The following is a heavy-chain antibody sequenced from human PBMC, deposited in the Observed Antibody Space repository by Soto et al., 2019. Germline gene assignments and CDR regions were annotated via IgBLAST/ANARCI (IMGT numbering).Heavy chain of an antibody. Sequence: QVQLQESGPGLVKPSETLTLSCTVSGASITSSYWSWIRQPPGKGLEWIGYIFNKGTTNYNPSLGGTASMSVDTSKNQFSLTLTSVTAAETAVYYCAIPPFRLALGTVLCYFDDWGQGTLVTVSS. CDR3: AIPPFRLALGTVLCYFDD. CDR1: GASITSSY. V-gene: IGHV4-59*01. J-gene: IGHJ4*02. CDR2: IFNKGTT. D-gene: IGHD3-16*01.